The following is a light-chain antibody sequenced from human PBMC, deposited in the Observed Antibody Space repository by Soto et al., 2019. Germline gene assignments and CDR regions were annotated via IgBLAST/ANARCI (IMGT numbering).Light chain of an antibody. J-gene: IGKJ1*01. V-gene: IGKV1-5*01. CDR3: QQYNSYSVP. Sequence: IQMTQSPSTLSASVGDRVTITCRASQSISSWLAWYQQKPRKAPKLLIYDASSLESGVPSRFSGSGSGTEFTLTISSLQPDDFATYYCQQYNSYSVPFGQGTRWIS. CDR2: DAS. CDR1: QSISSW.